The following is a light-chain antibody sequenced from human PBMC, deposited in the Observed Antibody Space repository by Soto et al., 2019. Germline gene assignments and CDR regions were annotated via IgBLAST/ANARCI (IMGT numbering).Light chain of an antibody. CDR3: QQSYSIPFT. Sequence: DIQMTQSPPSLSASVGDRVSVTCRASQSIGSRLNWYQQKSGKAPKLLIYVASSLQSGVPSRFSGSGSGTEFTLTISSLQPEDIATYYCQQSYSIPFTFGQGTRLEIK. V-gene: IGKV1-39*01. CDR2: VAS. CDR1: QSIGSR. J-gene: IGKJ5*01.